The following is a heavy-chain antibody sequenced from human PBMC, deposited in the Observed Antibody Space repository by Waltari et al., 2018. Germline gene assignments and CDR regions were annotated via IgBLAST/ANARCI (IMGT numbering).Heavy chain of an antibody. D-gene: IGHD5-12*01. CDR2: VYHTGSA. V-gene: IGHV4-38-2*02. CDR1: GYSISDGDY. CDR3: AGDRGGYNFG. Sequence: QVHLQESGPRLVKPSEPLSLTCAVSGYSISDGDYWGWIRQPPERGLEWIGNVYHTGSAYHNPSLKSRVTMSVDTSKNQFSLKLNSVTAADTAIYYCAGDRGGYNFGWSRGTLVTVSS. J-gene: IGHJ4*02.